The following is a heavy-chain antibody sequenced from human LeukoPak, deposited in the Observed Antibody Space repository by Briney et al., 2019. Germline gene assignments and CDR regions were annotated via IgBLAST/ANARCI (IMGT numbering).Heavy chain of an antibody. CDR2: IYYSGST. CDR3: ARRKVLWFGELSPTSLLSGWFDP. Sequence: SETLSLTCSVSGGSIRSSSYYWGWIRQPPGKGLEWIGSIYYSGSTYYNPSLKSRVTISVDTSKNQFSLKLSSVTAADTAVYYCARRKVLWFGELSPTSLLSGWFDPWGQGTLVTVSS. J-gene: IGHJ5*02. CDR1: GGSIRSSSYY. D-gene: IGHD3-10*01. V-gene: IGHV4-39*01.